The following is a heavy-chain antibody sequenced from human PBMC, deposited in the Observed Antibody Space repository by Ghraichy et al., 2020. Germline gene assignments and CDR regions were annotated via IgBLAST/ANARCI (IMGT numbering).Heavy chain of an antibody. Sequence: ETLRLSCAASGFTFSSYWMHWVRQAPGKGLVWVSRINSDGSSTSYADSVKGRFTISRDNAKNTLYLQMNSLRAEDTAVYYCARGGHYYDSSGYAFDFWGQGTMVTVSS. CDR3: ARGGHYYDSSGYAFDF. J-gene: IGHJ3*01. CDR2: INSDGSST. V-gene: IGHV3-74*01. D-gene: IGHD3-22*01. CDR1: GFTFSSYW.